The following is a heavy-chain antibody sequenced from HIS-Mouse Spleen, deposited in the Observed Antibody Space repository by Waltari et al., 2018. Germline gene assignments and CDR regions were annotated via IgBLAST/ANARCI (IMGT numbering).Heavy chain of an antibody. Sequence: QVQLQQWGAGLLKPSETLSLTCAVYGGSFSGYYWSWIRQPPGKGLEWIGEINHSGSTNYNPSLKSRVTISVDTSKNQFSLKLSSVTAADTAVYYCARGGVYSSSWYFDYWGQGTLVTVSS. CDR1: GGSFSGYY. V-gene: IGHV4-34*01. CDR2: INHSGST. D-gene: IGHD6-13*01. J-gene: IGHJ4*02. CDR3: ARGGVYSSSWYFDY.